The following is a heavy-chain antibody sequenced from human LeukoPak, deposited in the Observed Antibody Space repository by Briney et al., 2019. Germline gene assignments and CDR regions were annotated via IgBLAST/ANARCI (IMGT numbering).Heavy chain of an antibody. J-gene: IGHJ6*02. D-gene: IGHD5-18*01. CDR3: ARKYSAYYHGMDV. Sequence: GGSLRLSCAASGFTVSSNYMSWVRQAPGKGLEWVSVIYSGGSTYYADSVKGRFTISRDNSKNTLYLQMNSLRAEDTAVYYCARKYSAYYHGMDVWGQGTTVTVSS. CDR2: IYSGGST. V-gene: IGHV3-66*01. CDR1: GFTVSSNY.